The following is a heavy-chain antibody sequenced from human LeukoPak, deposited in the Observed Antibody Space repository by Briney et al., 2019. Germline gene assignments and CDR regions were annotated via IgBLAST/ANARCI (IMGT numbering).Heavy chain of an antibody. D-gene: IGHD5-18*01. J-gene: IGHJ4*02. CDR3: ASSPGRGYSYGYFDY. CDR1: GGSIHSYY. V-gene: IGHV4-59*13. CDR2: ISYSGST. Sequence: SETLSLTCTVSGGSIHSYYWSWIRQPPGKGLEWIGYISYSGSTYYNPSLKSRVTIPLGTSKNQFSLRLTSVTAADTAMYYCASSPGRGYSYGYFDYWGQGTLVTVSS.